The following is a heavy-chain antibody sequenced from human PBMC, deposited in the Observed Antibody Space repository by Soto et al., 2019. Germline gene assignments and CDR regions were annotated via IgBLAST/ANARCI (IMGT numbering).Heavy chain of an antibody. CDR3: SRVHSSSWYPVYYYYYMDV. Sequence: PSETLSLTCTVSGGSISSYYWSWIRQPPGKGLEWIGYIYYSGSTNYNPSLKSRVTISVDTSKNQFSLKLSSVTAADTAVYYCSRVHSSSWYPVYYYYYMDVWGKGTTVTVSS. V-gene: IGHV4-59*01. CDR2: IYYSGST. J-gene: IGHJ6*03. D-gene: IGHD6-13*01. CDR1: GGSISSYY.